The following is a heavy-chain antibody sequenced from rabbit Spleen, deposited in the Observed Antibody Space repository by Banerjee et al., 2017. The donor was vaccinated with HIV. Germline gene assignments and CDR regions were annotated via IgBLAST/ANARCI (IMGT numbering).Heavy chain of an antibody. D-gene: IGHD1-1*01. V-gene: IGHV1S45*01. CDR2: IDPIFTTT. J-gene: IGHJ4*01. Sequence: QEQLRESGGGLVQPGGSLKLSCKASGFDFTSYYMSWVRQAPGKGLEWIGYIDPIFTTTHYASWVNGRFTVSKTSSTTVTLRMTSLTGADTATYFCARDLAAWNSGSYAFNLWGPGTLVTV. CDR1: GFDFTSYYM. CDR3: ARDLAAWNSGSYAFNL.